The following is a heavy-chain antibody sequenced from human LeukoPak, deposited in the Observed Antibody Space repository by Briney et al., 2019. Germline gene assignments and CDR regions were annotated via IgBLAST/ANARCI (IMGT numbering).Heavy chain of an antibody. CDR3: ARGGRRYSSGWYDS. CDR2: IYYSGST. D-gene: IGHD6-19*01. V-gene: IGHV4-59*01. J-gene: IGHJ5*01. Sequence: SETLSLTCTVSGDSITNYYWSWIRQPPGKGLEWVGFIYYSGSTNYNPSLKSRVTTSVDTSKNHFSLKLSSVTAADTAMYYCARGGRRYSSGWYDSWGQGTLVTVSS. CDR1: GDSITNYY.